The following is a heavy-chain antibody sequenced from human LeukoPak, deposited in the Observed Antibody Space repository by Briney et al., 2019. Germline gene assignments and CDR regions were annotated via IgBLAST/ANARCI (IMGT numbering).Heavy chain of an antibody. CDR3: TTGYSSSWYY. J-gene: IGHJ4*02. CDR1: GFTTSGAW. CDR2: IRSRTDGGTT. Sequence: GGSLRLSCVASGFTTSGAWMSWVRQVPGKGLEWIGHIRSRTDGGTTDYAAPVKGRFTISRDNSKNTLYLQMNSLKTEDTAVYYCTTGYSSSWYYWGQGTLVTVSS. V-gene: IGHV3-15*01. D-gene: IGHD6-13*01.